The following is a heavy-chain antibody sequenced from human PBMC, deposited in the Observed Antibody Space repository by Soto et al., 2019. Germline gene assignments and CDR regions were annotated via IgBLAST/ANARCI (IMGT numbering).Heavy chain of an antibody. CDR1: GGSISSYY. J-gene: IGHJ4*02. V-gene: IGHV4-59*08. Sequence: QVQLQESGPGLVKPSETLSLTCTVSGGSISSYYWSWIRQPPGKGLEWIGYIYYSGSTNYNPSLKSRVTISVDPSKNQFALKLNSMTAAATAVYYCARHNYGSGSTYFDYWGQGTLVTVSS. CDR2: IYYSGST. D-gene: IGHD3-10*01. CDR3: ARHNYGSGSTYFDY.